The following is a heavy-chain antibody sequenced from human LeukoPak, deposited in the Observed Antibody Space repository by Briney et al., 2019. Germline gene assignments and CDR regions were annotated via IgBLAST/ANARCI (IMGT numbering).Heavy chain of an antibody. CDR3: ARDAPYYGGNTDQNWFDP. J-gene: IGHJ5*02. D-gene: IGHD4-23*01. V-gene: IGHV1-18*01. CDR1: GYTFTSYG. CDR2: ISAYNSNT. Sequence: ASVKVSCKASGYTFTSYGISWVRQAPGQGLEWMGWISAYNSNTNYAQKLQGRVTMTTDTSTSTAYMELRSLRSDDTAVYYCARDAPYYGGNTDQNWFDPWGQGTLVTVSS.